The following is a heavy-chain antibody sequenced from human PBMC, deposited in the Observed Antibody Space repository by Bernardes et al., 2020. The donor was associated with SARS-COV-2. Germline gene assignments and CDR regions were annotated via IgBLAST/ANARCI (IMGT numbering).Heavy chain of an antibody. CDR2: IWYDGSNK. CDR3: ARDFPPIGSGSYEFDY. J-gene: IGHJ4*02. D-gene: IGHD1-26*01. CDR1: GFTFSSYG. V-gene: IGHV3-33*01. Sequence: GSLRLSCAASGFTFSSYGMHWVRQAPGKGLEWVAVIWYDGSNKYYADSVKGRFTISRDNSKNTLYLQMNSLRAEDTAVYYCARDFPPIGSGSYEFDYWGQGTLVTVSS.